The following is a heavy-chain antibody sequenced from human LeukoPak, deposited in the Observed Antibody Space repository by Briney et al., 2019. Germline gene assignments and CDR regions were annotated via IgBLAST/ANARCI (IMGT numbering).Heavy chain of an antibody. CDR3: ARDQGIYYYGMDV. V-gene: IGHV1-18*01. CDR2: ISAYNGNT. J-gene: IGHJ6*02. CDR1: GYTFTSYG. D-gene: IGHD2/OR15-2a*01. Sequence: ASVKVSCKASGYTFTSYGISWVRQAPGQGLEWMGWISAYNGNTNYAQKLQGRVTVTTDTSTSTAYMELRSLRSDDTAVYYCARDQGIYYYGMDVWGQGTTVTVSS.